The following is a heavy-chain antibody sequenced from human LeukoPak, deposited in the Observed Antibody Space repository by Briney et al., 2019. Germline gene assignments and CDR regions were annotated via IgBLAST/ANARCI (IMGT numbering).Heavy chain of an antibody. CDR2: ISSSGSTI. D-gene: IGHD3-3*01. J-gene: IGHJ3*02. V-gene: IGHV3-11*01. CDR3: ATQADYDFWSGYDI. CDR1: GFTFSDYY. Sequence: GGSLRLSCAASGFTFSDYYMSWLRQAPGKGREWVSYISSSGSTIYYADSVKGRFTISRDNAKNSLYLQMNSLRAEDTAVYYCATQADYDFWSGYDIWGQGTMVTVSS.